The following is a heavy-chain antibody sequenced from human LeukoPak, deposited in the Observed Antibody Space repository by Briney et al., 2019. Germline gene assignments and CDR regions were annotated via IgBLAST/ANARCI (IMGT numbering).Heavy chain of an antibody. CDR2: INHSGST. D-gene: IGHD6-19*01. Sequence: SETLSLTCAAYGGPFSGYYWSWIRQPPGKGLEWIGEINHSGSTNYNPSLKSRVTISVDTSKNQFSLKLSSVTAADTAVYYYARTLGIAVAGPYFDYWGQGTLVTVSS. J-gene: IGHJ4*02. CDR1: GGPFSGYY. V-gene: IGHV4-34*01. CDR3: ARTLGIAVAGPYFDY.